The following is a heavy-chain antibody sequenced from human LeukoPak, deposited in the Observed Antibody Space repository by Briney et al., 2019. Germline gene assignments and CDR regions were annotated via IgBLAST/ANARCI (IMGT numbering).Heavy chain of an antibody. Sequence: ASVSVSSTPSRYTFTGFYMHWARQAPGQGRGGMGWINPNSGGTNYAQKVQGRVTMTRDTSISTAYMELSRLRADDTAVYYCARHGQWLVQYYYYGMDAWGQGTTVTVSS. CDR2: INPNSGGT. D-gene: IGHD6-19*01. CDR3: ARHGQWLVQYYYYGMDA. CDR1: RYTFTGFY. V-gene: IGHV1-2*02. J-gene: IGHJ6*02.